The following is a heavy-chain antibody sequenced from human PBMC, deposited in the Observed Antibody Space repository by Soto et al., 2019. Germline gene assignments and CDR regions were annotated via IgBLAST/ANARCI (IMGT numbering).Heavy chain of an antibody. CDR2: IYYSGST. V-gene: IGHV4-59*01. CDR1: GGSISSYY. J-gene: IGHJ6*03. CDR3: ARAQGTIDLNYYYYYYMDV. D-gene: IGHD1-1*01. Sequence: SETLSLTCTVSGGSISSYYWSWIRQPPGKGLEWIGYIYYSGSTNYNPSLKSRVTISVDTSKNQFSLKLSSVTAADTAVYYCARAQGTIDLNYYYYYYMDVWGKGTTVTVSS.